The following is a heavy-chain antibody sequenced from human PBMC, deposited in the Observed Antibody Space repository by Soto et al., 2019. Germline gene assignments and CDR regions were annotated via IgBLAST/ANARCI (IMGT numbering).Heavy chain of an antibody. J-gene: IGHJ4*02. Sequence: VQLVNSGGGSVQPGGSLRLSCAASGFTFSSHNMNWVRQAPGKGLEWVSSISSSGSTIYYADSVKGRFTISRDNAKNSLYLQMNSLRAEDTAVYYCASGGVNVAGGCVDWGQGTLVTVSS. CDR2: ISSSGSTI. V-gene: IGHV3-48*01. CDR1: GFTFSSHN. D-gene: IGHD6-19*01. CDR3: ASGGVNVAGGCVD.